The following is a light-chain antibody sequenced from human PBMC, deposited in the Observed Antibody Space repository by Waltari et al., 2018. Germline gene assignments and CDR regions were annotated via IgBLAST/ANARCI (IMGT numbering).Light chain of an antibody. CDR1: SSDVGGYNY. Sequence: QSALTQPASVSGSPGQSITISCTGTSSDVGGYNYVSWYQQHPGKAPKLKIYEVSKRPSGVSNRFSGSKSGTTASLTICGLQAEDEADYYCCSYAGSSIVVFGGGTKLTVL. V-gene: IGLV2-23*02. CDR2: EVS. J-gene: IGLJ2*01. CDR3: CSYAGSSIVV.